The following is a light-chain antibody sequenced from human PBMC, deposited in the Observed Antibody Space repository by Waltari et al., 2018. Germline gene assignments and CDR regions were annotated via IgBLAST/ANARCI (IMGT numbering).Light chain of an antibody. Sequence: EIEMTQSPDTLSVSPGQRPTLSCSASENIVSNLAWYQQKPGQAPRLLIYGASTRATGIPARFRGSGSGTEFTLTIISMQSEDFAFYYCQQYYDWPLYTFGQGTKLEIK. CDR2: GAS. J-gene: IGKJ2*01. CDR3: QQYYDWPLYT. V-gene: IGKV3-15*01. CDR1: ENIVSN.